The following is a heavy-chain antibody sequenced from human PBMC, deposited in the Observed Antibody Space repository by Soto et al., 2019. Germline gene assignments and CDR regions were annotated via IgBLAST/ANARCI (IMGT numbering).Heavy chain of an antibody. CDR2: IIPIFGTA. D-gene: IGHD3-3*01. J-gene: IGHJ6*02. CDR3: ASYRGGYYKGPHYYYYYGMDV. CDR1: GGTFSSYA. V-gene: IGHV1-69*01. Sequence: QVQLVQSGAEVKKPGSSVKVSCKASGGTFSSYAISWVRQAPGQGLEWMGGIIPIFGTANYAQKFQGRVTITADESTSTAYMELSSLRSEDTAVYYCASYRGGYYKGPHYYYYYGMDVWGHGTTVTVSS.